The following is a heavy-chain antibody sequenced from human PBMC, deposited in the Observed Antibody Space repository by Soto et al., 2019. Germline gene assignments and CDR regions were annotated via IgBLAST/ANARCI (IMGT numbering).Heavy chain of an antibody. CDR2: IYYSGST. CDR3: ARELGYCSGGSCYSGDFWFDP. CDR1: GGSFSGYY. V-gene: IGHV4-59*01. D-gene: IGHD2-15*01. Sequence: TSETLSLTCAVYGGSFSGYYWSWIRQPPGKGLEWIGYIYYSGSTNYNPSLKSRVTISVDTSKNQFSLKLSSVTAADTAVYYCARELGYCSGGSCYSGDFWFDPWGQGTLVTVSS. J-gene: IGHJ5*02.